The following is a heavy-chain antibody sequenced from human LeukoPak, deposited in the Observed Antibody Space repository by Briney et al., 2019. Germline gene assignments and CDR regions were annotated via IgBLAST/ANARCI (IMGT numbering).Heavy chain of an antibody. CDR1: GGSISSGDYY. CDR2: IYYSGST. CDR3: ARDRQALFDY. V-gene: IGHV4-30-4*08. J-gene: IGHJ4*02. Sequence: SETLSLTCTVSGGSISSGDYYWSWIRQPPGKGLVWIGYIYYSGSTYYNPSLKSRVTISVDTSKNQFSMKLSSVTAADTAVYYCARDRQALFDYWGQGTLVTVSS.